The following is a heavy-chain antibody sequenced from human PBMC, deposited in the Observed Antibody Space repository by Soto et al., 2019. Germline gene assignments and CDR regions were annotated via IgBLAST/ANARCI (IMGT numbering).Heavy chain of an antibody. Sequence: SETLSLTCAVYGGSFSGYYWSWIRQPPGKGLEWIGEINHSGSTNYNPSLKSRVTISVDTSKNQFSLKLSSVTAADTAVYYFARWTRPAGDYFDYWGQGTLVTVSS. CDR2: INHSGST. CDR1: GGSFSGYY. D-gene: IGHD6-25*01. J-gene: IGHJ4*02. V-gene: IGHV4-34*01. CDR3: ARWTRPAGDYFDY.